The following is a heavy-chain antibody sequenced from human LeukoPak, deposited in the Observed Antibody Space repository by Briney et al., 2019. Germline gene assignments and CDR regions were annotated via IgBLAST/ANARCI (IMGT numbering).Heavy chain of an antibody. V-gene: IGHV1-18*01. CDR3: ARMGYCSSTSCYIDTY. Sequence: GASVKVSCKASGYTFTSYGISWVRQAPGQGLEWMGWISAYNGNTNYAQKLQGRVTMTPDTSTSTAYVELRSLRSDDTAVYYCARMGYCSSTSCYIDTYWGQGTLVTVSS. CDR1: GYTFTSYG. D-gene: IGHD2-2*02. J-gene: IGHJ4*02. CDR2: ISAYNGNT.